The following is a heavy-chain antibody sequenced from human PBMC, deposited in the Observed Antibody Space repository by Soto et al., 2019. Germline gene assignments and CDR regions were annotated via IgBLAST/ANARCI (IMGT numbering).Heavy chain of an antibody. CDR1: GGSISSGGYS. V-gene: IGHV4-30-2*01. Sequence: PSETLSLTCAVSGGSISSGGYSWSWIRQPPGKGLEWIGYIYHSGSTYYNPSLKSRVTISVDRSKNQFSLKLSSVTAADTAVYYCARSYDFWSGYYPHNYYYYGMDVWGQGTTVTVS. CDR2: IYHSGST. J-gene: IGHJ6*02. D-gene: IGHD3-3*01. CDR3: ARSYDFWSGYYPHNYYYYGMDV.